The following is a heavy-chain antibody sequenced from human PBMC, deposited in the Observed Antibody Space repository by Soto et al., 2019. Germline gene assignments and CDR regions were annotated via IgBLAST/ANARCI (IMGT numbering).Heavy chain of an antibody. J-gene: IGHJ4*02. CDR2: SSNSGTFS. V-gene: IGHV3-11*06. CDR1: GFTFSDYY. Sequence: GGSLRLSCEGSGFTFSDYYISWIRQAPGKGLEWISYSSNSGTFSRYADSVKGRFSISRDNTQNLLYLQMTSLRAEDTAVYYCARSGDNYNRLDYWGQGTPVTVSS. CDR3: ARSGDNYNRLDY. D-gene: IGHD1-1*01.